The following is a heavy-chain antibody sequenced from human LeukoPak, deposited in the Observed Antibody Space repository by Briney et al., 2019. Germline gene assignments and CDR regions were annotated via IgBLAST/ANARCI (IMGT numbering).Heavy chain of an antibody. CDR2: IYYSGST. Sequence: SETLSLTCTVSGGSISSGDYYWSWIRQPPGKGLEWIGYIYYSGSTYYNPSLKSRVTISVDTSKNQFSLKLSSVTAADTAVYYCARGSLYDFWSGYYRGGFDYWGQGTLVTVSS. J-gene: IGHJ4*02. D-gene: IGHD3-3*01. CDR3: ARGSLYDFWSGYYRGGFDY. CDR1: GGSISSGDYY. V-gene: IGHV4-30-4*08.